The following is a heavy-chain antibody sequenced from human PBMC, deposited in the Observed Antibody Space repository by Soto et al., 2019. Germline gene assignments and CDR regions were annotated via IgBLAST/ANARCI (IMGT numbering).Heavy chain of an antibody. V-gene: IGHV4-34*01. J-gene: IGHJ4*02. Sequence: PSETLSLTCAVYGGSFSDYSWTWIRQPPGKGLEWIGEINDSGSTNYTPSLERRVTISRDTSKNRFSLKLSSVTAADTAVYYCARGSHKLHSYDSSGFYHYVDDWGQGSLVTVSS. CDR3: ARGSHKLHSYDSSGFYHYVDD. CDR2: INDSGST. CDR1: GGSFSDYS. D-gene: IGHD3-22*01.